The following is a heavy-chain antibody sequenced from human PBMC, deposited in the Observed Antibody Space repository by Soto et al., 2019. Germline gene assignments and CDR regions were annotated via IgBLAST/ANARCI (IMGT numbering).Heavy chain of an antibody. J-gene: IGHJ3*02. CDR3: ARRNSRGWLVAAFDI. V-gene: IGHV4-39*01. D-gene: IGHD6-19*01. CDR1: GGSISSSSYY. Sequence: SETLSLTCTVSGGSISSSSYYWGWIRQPPGKGLEWIGSIYYSGSTYYNPSLKSRVTISVDTSKNQFSLKLSSVTAADTAVYYCARRNSRGWLVAAFDIWGQGTMVTVSS. CDR2: IYYSGST.